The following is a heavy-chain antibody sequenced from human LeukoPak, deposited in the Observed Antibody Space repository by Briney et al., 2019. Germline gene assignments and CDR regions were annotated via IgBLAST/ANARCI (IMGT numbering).Heavy chain of an antibody. CDR2: ISSSSSTI. D-gene: IGHD3-22*01. CDR1: GFTFSSYS. Sequence: GGSLRLSCAASGFTFSSYSMNWVRQAPGKGLEWVSYISSSSSTIYYADSVKGRFTISRDNAKNSLYLQMNSLRAEDTAVYYCARSRQHHYESSGNYKIFNWYFDLWGRGTLVTVSS. J-gene: IGHJ2*01. CDR3: ARSRQHHYESSGNYKIFNWYFDL. V-gene: IGHV3-48*04.